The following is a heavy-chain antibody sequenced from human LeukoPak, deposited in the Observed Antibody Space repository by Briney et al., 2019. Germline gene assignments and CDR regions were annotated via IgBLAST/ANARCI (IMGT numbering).Heavy chain of an antibody. J-gene: IGHJ4*02. D-gene: IGHD3-22*01. Sequence: SETLSLTCTVSGGSISSYYWSWIRQPSGKGLEWIGYIYYSGSTNYNPSLKSRVTISVDTSKNQFSLKLSSVTAADTAVYYCARADYYDSSGPFDYWGQGTLVTVSS. CDR3: ARADYYDSSGPFDY. CDR1: GGSISSYY. V-gene: IGHV4-59*08. CDR2: IYYSGST.